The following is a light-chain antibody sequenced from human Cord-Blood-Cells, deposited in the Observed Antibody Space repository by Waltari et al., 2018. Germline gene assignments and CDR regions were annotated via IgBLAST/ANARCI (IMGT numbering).Light chain of an antibody. J-gene: IGLJ3*02. CDR1: SSHIGAGYD. CDR2: VSS. V-gene: IGLV1-40*01. Sequence: QSVLTQPPSVSGAPGQRVTISCTGSSSHIGAGYDVHWYQQLPGTAPKLLIYVSSKRPSGVPDRFAGSKSGTSASLAITGLQAEDVADYYGQSYDSSLSGSVFGGGTKLTVL. CDR3: QSYDSSLSGSV.